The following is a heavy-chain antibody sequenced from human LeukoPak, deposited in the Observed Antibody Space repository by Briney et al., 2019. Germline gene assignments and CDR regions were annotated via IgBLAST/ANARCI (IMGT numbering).Heavy chain of an antibody. J-gene: IGHJ4*02. V-gene: IGHV1-2*02. CDR1: GYTFTGYY. CDR2: INPNSGGT. Sequence: ASVKVSCKASGYTFTGYYMHWVRQAPGQGLEWMGWINPNSGGTNYAQKFQGRVTMTRDTSISTAYMELRRVRSDDTALYYCARGVYGDNDYWGQGTLVTVSS. D-gene: IGHD4-17*01. CDR3: ARGVYGDNDY.